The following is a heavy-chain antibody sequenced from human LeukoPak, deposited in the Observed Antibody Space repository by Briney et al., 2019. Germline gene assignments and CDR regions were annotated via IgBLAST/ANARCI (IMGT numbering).Heavy chain of an antibody. J-gene: IGHJ4*02. V-gene: IGHV3-21*01. D-gene: IGHD3-10*01. CDR3: ARDGITMRILEY. CDR2: ISSSSTYI. CDR1: GFTFSTYS. Sequence: GGSLRLSCAASGFTFSTYSMNWVRQAPGKGLEWVSSISSSSTYIYYADSMKGRFTISRDNAKNSLYLQMDSLRAEDTAVYYCARDGITMRILEYWGQGTLVTVSS.